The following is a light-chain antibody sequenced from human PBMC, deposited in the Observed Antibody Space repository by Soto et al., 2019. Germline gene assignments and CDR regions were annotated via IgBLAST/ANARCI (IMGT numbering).Light chain of an antibody. Sequence: QSALTPPPSASGTPGQRVTISCSGGSSNIGSNTVNWYQQLPGTAPKLLIYSNNQRPSGVPDRFSGSKSGTSASLAISGLQSEDEADYYCAAWDDSLNGYVFGTGTKVTVL. CDR1: SSNIGSNT. CDR3: AAWDDSLNGYV. J-gene: IGLJ1*01. V-gene: IGLV1-44*01. CDR2: SNN.